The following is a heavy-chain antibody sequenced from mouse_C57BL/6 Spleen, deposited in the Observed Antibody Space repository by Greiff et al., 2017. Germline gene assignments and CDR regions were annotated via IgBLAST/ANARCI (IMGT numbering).Heavy chain of an antibody. CDR1: GYAFTNYL. CDR3: ARYVYYAMDY. Sequence: QVQLQQSGAELVRPGTSVKVSCKASGYAFTNYLIEWVKQRPGQGLEWIGVINPGSGGTNYNEQFKGKATLTADKSSSTAYMQLSSLTSEDSAVYFCARYVYYAMDYWGQGTSVTVSS. J-gene: IGHJ4*01. CDR2: INPGSGGT. V-gene: IGHV1-54*01.